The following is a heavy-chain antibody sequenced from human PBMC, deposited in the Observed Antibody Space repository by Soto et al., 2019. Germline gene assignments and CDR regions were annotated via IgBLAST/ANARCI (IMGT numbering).Heavy chain of an antibody. J-gene: IGHJ6*02. CDR2: ISYDGSNK. D-gene: IGHD1-26*01. V-gene: IGHV3-30*18. Sequence: QVQLVESGGGVVQPGRSLRLSCAASGFTFSSYGMHWVRQAPGKRLEWVAVISYDGSNKYYADSVKGRFTISRDNSKNTLYLQMNSLRAEATAVYYCAKRVGATMDDDYYGMDVWGQGTTVTVAS. CDR3: AKRVGATMDDDYYGMDV. CDR1: GFTFSSYG.